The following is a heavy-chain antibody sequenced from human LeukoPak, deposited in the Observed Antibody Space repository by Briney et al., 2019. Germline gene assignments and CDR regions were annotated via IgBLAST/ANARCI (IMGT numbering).Heavy chain of an antibody. CDR2: INPSGGGT. Sequence: ASVKVSCKASGYTFTSYYMHWVRQAPGQGLEWMGRINPSGGGTSYAQKFQGRVTMTRDMSTSTVYMELSSLSSEDTAVYYCARHHSPYSSGWSWFDTWGQGTLVTVSS. J-gene: IGHJ5*02. D-gene: IGHD6-19*01. CDR3: ARHHSPYSSGWSWFDT. V-gene: IGHV1-46*01. CDR1: GYTFTSYY.